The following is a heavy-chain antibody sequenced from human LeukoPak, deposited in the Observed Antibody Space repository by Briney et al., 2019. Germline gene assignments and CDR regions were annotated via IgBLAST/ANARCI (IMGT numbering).Heavy chain of an antibody. Sequence: GESLQISCQGSGYRFTSYWIGWVRQMPGKGLEWMGIIYPGDSDTRYSPSFQGQVTISADKSISTAYLQWSSLKASDTAMYYCARFQMDMYYFDYWGQGTLVTVSS. CDR2: IYPGDSDT. J-gene: IGHJ4*02. V-gene: IGHV5-51*01. CDR3: ARFQMDMYYFDY. D-gene: IGHD2-2*03. CDR1: GYRFTSYW.